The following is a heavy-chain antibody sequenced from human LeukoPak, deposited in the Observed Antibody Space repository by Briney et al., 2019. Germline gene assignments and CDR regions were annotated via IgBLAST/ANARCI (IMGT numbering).Heavy chain of an antibody. J-gene: IGHJ4*02. CDR2: INPNTGGT. CDR1: GYTFIGDY. D-gene: IGHD3-10*01. Sequence: GASVKVSCKASGYTFIGDYIHWVRQAPGQGLEWMGWINPNTGGTKYAQNFQGRVTMTRDTSITTAYMELSSLRSDDTAVYYCARGAGSGSYYRIDQWGQGTLVTVSS. CDR3: ARGAGSGSYYRIDQ. V-gene: IGHV1-2*02.